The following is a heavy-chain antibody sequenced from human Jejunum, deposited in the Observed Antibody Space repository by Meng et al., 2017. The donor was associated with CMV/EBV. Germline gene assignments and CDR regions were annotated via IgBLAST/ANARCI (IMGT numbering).Heavy chain of an antibody. CDR2: IIPTVNIV. J-gene: IGHJ4*02. D-gene: IGHD3-22*01. CDR3: ARGTHYYDSASYYYNLGY. Sequence: FSKKAICLVRQAPGQGLEWMGVIIPTVNIVNYSEKLQGRVTLTADTSTSTAYMELSSLRSEDTAVYYCARGTHYYDSASYYYNLGYWGQGTLVTVSS. V-gene: IGHV1-69*10. CDR1: FSKKA.